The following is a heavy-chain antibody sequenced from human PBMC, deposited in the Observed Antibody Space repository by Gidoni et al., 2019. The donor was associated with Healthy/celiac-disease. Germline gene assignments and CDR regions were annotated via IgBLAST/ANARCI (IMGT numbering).Heavy chain of an antibody. CDR3: AFFYGDYRRDAFDI. CDR2: ISWNSGSL. J-gene: IGHJ3*02. D-gene: IGHD4-17*01. Sequence: EVQLVESGGGLVQPGRSLRISGAASGFTFDDYAMHWVRQAPGKGLELVSGISWNSGSLGYADSVKGRFTISRDNAKNSLYLQMNSLRAEDTALYYCAFFYGDYRRDAFDIWGQGTMVTVSS. V-gene: IGHV3-9*01. CDR1: GFTFDDYA.